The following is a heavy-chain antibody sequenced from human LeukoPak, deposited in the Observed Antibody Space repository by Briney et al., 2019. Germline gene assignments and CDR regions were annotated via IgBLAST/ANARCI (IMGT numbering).Heavy chain of an antibody. D-gene: IGHD3-10*01. CDR1: GYTFTSYG. Sequence: ASVKVSCKASGYTFTSYGISWVRQAPGQGLEWMGWISAYNGNTNYAQKLQGRVTMTTDTSTSTAYMELRSLRSDDTAVYYCARDMAVVRGVIGWFDPWGRGTLVTVSS. CDR3: ARDMAVVRGVIGWFDP. CDR2: ISAYNGNT. J-gene: IGHJ5*02. V-gene: IGHV1-18*01.